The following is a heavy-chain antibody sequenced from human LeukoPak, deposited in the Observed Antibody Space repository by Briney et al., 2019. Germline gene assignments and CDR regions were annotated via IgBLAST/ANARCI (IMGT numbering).Heavy chain of an antibody. CDR3: AKAGVISGWDY. V-gene: IGHV3-23*01. Sequence: GGSLRLSCAAYGVALSNYPMGWVRQAPGKGLEWVSGIGEEKSGSWTKSADSVKGRFTISRDNSENTLYLQMDSLTVDDTAVYYCAKAGVISGWDYWGQGVLVTVSS. J-gene: IGHJ4*02. D-gene: IGHD3-3*02. CDR2: IGEEKSGSWT. CDR1: GVALSNYP.